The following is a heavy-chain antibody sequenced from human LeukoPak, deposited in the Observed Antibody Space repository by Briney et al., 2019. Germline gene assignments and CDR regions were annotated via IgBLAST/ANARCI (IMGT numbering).Heavy chain of an antibody. CDR3: AKPNRRYCSSTSCYPDWFDP. Sequence: GGSLRLSCAASGFTFSSYAMSWVRQAPGKGLEWVSAISGSTYYADSVKGRFTISRDNSKNTLYLQMNSLRAEDTAVYYCAKPNRRYCSSTSCYPDWFDPWGQGTLVTVSS. V-gene: IGHV3-23*01. J-gene: IGHJ5*02. CDR1: GFTFSSYA. CDR2: ISGST. D-gene: IGHD2-2*01.